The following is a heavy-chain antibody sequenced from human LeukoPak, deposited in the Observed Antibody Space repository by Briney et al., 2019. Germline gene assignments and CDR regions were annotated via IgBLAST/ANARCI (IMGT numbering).Heavy chain of an antibody. CDR1: GFTFSSYW. V-gene: IGHV3-7*01. CDR3: ARAHSNDIVVVPAAIGYYYYYMDV. D-gene: IGHD2-2*01. Sequence: GGSLRLSCAASGFTFSSYWMSWVRQAPGKGLEGVANIKQDGSEKYYVDSVKGRFTISRDNAKNSLYLQMNSLRAEDTAVYYCARAHSNDIVVVPAAIGYYYYYMDVWGKGTTVTVSS. J-gene: IGHJ6*03. CDR2: IKQDGSEK.